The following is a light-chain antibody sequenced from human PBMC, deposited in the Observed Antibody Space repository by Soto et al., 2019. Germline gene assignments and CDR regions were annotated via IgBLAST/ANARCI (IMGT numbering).Light chain of an antibody. Sequence: QSVLTQPASVSGSPGQSITISCTGTSSDVGAYNYVSWYQQYPGRAPKLMIYDVTNRPSGVSNRFSGSKSGNTASLTISGLQAEDEADYYCSSYTVSSTRVFGTGTKVTVL. CDR1: SSDVGAYNY. CDR2: DVT. V-gene: IGLV2-14*03. CDR3: SSYTVSSTRV. J-gene: IGLJ1*01.